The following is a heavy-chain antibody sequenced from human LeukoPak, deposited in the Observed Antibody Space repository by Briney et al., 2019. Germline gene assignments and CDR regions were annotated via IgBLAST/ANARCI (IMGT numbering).Heavy chain of an antibody. CDR1: GFTCSAYA. J-gene: IGHJ5*02. V-gene: IGHV3-23*01. CDR3: AKDYEPLVGVHRWGDWFDP. D-gene: IGHD1-26*01. CDR2: ICGTGGST. Sequence: GGPLRLSCAASGFTCSAYAMTWVRQPPGKGLEWISLICGTGGSTYYADSVKGRFTIFRDNSKNTLYLQMNSLRADDTAVYYCAKDYEPLVGVHRWGDWFDPWGQGTLVTVSS.